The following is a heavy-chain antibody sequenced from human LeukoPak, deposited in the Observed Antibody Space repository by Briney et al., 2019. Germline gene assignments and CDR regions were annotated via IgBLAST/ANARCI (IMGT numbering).Heavy chain of an antibody. J-gene: IGHJ4*02. Sequence: GRSLRLSCAASGFTFSSYAMHWVRQAPGKGLEWVAVISYDGSNKYYADPVKGRFTISRDNSKNSLCLQMNSLRAEDTAVYYCARVRGIAVAGEIDYWGQGTLVTVSS. CDR2: ISYDGSNK. CDR3: ARVRGIAVAGEIDY. CDR1: GFTFSSYA. V-gene: IGHV3-30-3*01. D-gene: IGHD6-19*01.